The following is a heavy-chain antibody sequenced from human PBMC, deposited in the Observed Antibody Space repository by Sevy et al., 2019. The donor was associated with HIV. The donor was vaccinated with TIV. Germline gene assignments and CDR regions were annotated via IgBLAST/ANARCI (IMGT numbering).Heavy chain of an antibody. CDR2: ISGSGTKT. J-gene: IGHJ4*02. CDR1: GFTFSDFA. Sequence: GGSLRLSCAASGFTFSDFAMSWVRQAPGKGLEWVSAISGSGTKTYYSDSVRGRFTICRDNSKNTQYLQMNSLRTEDTAVYYCAARKDDFDCWGQGTLVTVSS. V-gene: IGHV3-23*01. D-gene: IGHD2-15*01. CDR3: AARKDDFDC.